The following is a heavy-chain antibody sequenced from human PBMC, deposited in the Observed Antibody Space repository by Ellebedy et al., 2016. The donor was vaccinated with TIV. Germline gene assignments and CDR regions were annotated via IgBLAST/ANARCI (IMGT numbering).Heavy chain of an antibody. CDR3: ARAADDLWTGNYYYYYGMDV. CDR1: GYTFSNYG. CDR2: IWYDGSNK. Sequence: GGSLRLXXAASGYTFSNYGMHWVRQTPGKGLEWVAVIWYDGSNKYYGDSMKGRFTISRDNSKNTLHLQMNSLRAEDTAVYYCARAADDLWTGNYYYYYGMDVWGQGTMVTVSS. J-gene: IGHJ6*02. D-gene: IGHD3/OR15-3a*01. V-gene: IGHV3-33*01.